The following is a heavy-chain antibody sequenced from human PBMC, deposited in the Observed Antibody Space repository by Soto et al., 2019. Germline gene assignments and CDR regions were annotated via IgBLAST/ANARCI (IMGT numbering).Heavy chain of an antibody. CDR2: IHHSGGT. J-gene: IGHJ4*02. CDR1: GGSVSNNNW. CDR3: TKNSAYALDY. Sequence: QVQLQESGPGLVKPSGTLPLSCAVSGGSVSNNNWWSWVRQSPGNGLEWIGEIHHSGGTSYNPSLESRATLSVDKSKNELSLRLNYVTAADTAVYYCTKNSAYALDYWGLGILVTVSS. V-gene: IGHV4-4*02. D-gene: IGHD5-12*01.